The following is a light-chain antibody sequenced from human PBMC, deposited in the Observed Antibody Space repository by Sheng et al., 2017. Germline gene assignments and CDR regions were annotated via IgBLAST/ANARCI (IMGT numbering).Light chain of an antibody. CDR3: YSVADNRWV. CDR2: KNN. J-gene: IGLJ3*02. Sequence: SYELTQPSSVSVSPGQTARITCSGDLLAKKYARWFQQKPGQAPVMVIYKNNERPSGIPERFSGSSSGTTVNLTISGAQVEDEADYYCYSVADNRWVFGGGTKLTVL. CDR1: LLAKKY. V-gene: IGLV3-27*01.